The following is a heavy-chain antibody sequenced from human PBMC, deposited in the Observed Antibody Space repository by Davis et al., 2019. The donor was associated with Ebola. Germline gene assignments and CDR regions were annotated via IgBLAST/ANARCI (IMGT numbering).Heavy chain of an antibody. J-gene: IGHJ6*02. Sequence: SETLSLTCTVSGGSISSGGYYWSWIRQHPGKGLEWIGYIYYSGSTYYNPSLKSRVTISVDTSKNQFSLKLSSVTAADTAVYYCARGAGATQLIYYYYGMDVWGQGTTVTVSS. CDR1: GGSISSGGYY. V-gene: IGHV4-31*03. CDR2: IYYSGST. D-gene: IGHD1-26*01. CDR3: ARGAGATQLIYYYYGMDV.